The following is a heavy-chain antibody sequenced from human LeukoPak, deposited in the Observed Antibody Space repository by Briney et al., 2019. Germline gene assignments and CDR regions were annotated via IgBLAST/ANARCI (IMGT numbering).Heavy chain of an antibody. CDR2: ISNDGINK. CDR3: TRVGTGTPHFDY. D-gene: IGHD1-1*01. J-gene: IGHJ4*02. Sequence: GRSLRLSGAASGLDFSGEALHWVRQAPCQGLEWVAVISNDGINKYYADSVKGRFTISRDNSKNTLYLQMNSLRLEDTAIYYCTRVGTGTPHFDYWGQGTLVTVSS. V-gene: IGHV3-30*04. CDR1: GLDFSGEA.